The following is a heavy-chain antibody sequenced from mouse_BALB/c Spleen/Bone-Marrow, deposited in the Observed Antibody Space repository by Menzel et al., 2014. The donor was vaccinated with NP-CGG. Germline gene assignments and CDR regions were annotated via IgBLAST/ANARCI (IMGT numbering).Heavy chain of an antibody. D-gene: IGHD4-1*01. CDR3: TRGRPWAFDY. CDR2: INPSNGGT. CDR1: GYTFTSYY. V-gene: IGHV1S81*02. Sequence: QVQLQQSGAELVKPGASVKLSCKASGYTFTSYYMYWVKQRPGQGLEWIGEINPSNGGTNFNEKFKSRVTLTVDKSSSTAYMQLSSLTSEDSAVYYCTRGRPWAFDYWGQGTTLTVSS. J-gene: IGHJ2*01.